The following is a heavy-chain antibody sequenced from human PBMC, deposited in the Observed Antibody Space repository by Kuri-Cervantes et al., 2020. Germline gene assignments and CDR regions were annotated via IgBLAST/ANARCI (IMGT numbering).Heavy chain of an antibody. CDR3: ARDGDMYYYDSSGYYYEVGAFDI. Sequence: SVKVSCKASGGTFSNYAISWVRQAPGQGLEWMGGIIPVFDTANYAQKFQGRVTITVDKSTTTAYMELSSLRSEDTAVYYCARDGDMYYYDSSGYYYEVGAFDIWGQGTMVTVSS. D-gene: IGHD3-22*01. CDR1: GGTFSNYA. J-gene: IGHJ3*02. CDR2: IIPVFDTA. V-gene: IGHV1-69*06.